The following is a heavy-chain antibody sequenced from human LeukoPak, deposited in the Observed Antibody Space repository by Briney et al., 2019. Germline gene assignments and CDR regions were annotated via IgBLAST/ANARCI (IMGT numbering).Heavy chain of an antibody. CDR3: ARVSSCSWSLTPPHYYYYMDV. V-gene: IGHV4-59*11. Sequence: SETLSLTCTVSGGSISSHYWSWIRQPPGKGLEWIGYIYYSGSTNYNPSLKSRVTISVDTSKNQFSLKLSSVTAADTAVYYCARVSSCSWSLTPPHYYYYMDVWGKGTTVTVSS. CDR1: GGSISSHY. CDR2: IYYSGST. D-gene: IGHD6-13*01. J-gene: IGHJ6*03.